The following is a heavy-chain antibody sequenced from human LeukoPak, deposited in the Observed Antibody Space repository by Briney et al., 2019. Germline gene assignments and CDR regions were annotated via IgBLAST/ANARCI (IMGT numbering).Heavy chain of an antibody. CDR2: ISYDGSNK. CDR3: AKGYYQLLFA. J-gene: IGHJ4*02. D-gene: IGHD2-2*01. Sequence: GGSLRLSCAASGFTFSSYGMHWVRQAPGKGLEGVAVISYDGSNKYYADSVKGRFTISRDNSKNTLYLQMNSLRAEDTAVYYCAKGYYQLLFAWGQGTLVTVSS. CDR1: GFTFSSYG. V-gene: IGHV3-30*18.